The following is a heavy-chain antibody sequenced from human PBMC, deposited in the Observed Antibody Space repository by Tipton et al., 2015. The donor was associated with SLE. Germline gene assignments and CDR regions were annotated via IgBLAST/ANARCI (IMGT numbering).Heavy chain of an antibody. J-gene: IGHJ6*03. V-gene: IGHV4-61*02. D-gene: IGHD6-19*01. CDR1: GGSISSGSYY. CDR3: AALKAVEPPGLNYNYHYLDV. CDR2: IYTSGST. Sequence: TLSLTCTVSGGSISSGSYYWSWIRQPAGKALEWIGRIYTSGSTNYNPSLKSRVTISADTPKSQFSLKLSSVTAADTAVYYCAALKAVEPPGLNYNYHYLDVWGKGTTVTVSS.